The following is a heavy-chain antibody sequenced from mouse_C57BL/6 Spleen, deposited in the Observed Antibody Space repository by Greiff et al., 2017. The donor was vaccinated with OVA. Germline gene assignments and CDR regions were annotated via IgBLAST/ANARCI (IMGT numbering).Heavy chain of an antibody. CDR3: ARHGGKHSSGYAWFAY. Sequence: VMLVESGPGLVAPSQSLSITCTVSGFSLTSYGVHWVRQPPGKGLEWLVVIWSDGSTTYNSALKSRLSISKDNSKSQVFLKMNSLQTDDTAMYYCARHGGKHSSGYAWFAYWGQGTLVTVSA. J-gene: IGHJ3*01. V-gene: IGHV2-6-1*01. D-gene: IGHD3-2*02. CDR2: IWSDGST. CDR1: GFSLTSYG.